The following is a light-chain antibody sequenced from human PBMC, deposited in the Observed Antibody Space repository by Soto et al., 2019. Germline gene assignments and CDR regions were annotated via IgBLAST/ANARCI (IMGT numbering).Light chain of an antibody. CDR1: SSDVGGYNY. Sequence: SVLTQPPSASGSPGQSVTISCTGTSSDVGGYNYVSWYQQHPGKAPKVLIYEVSKRPSGVPDRFSGSKSGNTASLTVSGLQAEDEADYYCSSYAGSNNFDVIFGGGTKVTVL. J-gene: IGLJ2*01. CDR2: EVS. V-gene: IGLV2-8*01. CDR3: SSYAGSNNFDVI.